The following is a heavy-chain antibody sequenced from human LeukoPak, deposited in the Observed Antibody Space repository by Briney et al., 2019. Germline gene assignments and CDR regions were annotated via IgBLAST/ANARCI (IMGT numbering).Heavy chain of an antibody. CDR2: IIPIFGTA. CDR3: ARGVSGSYYYYYMDV. CDR1: GGTFSSYA. D-gene: IGHD1-26*01. J-gene: IGHJ6*03. Sequence: SVKVSCKASGGTFSSYAISWVRQAPGQGLEWMGGIIPIFGTANYAQKFQGRVTITADKSTSTAYMELSSLRSEDTAVYYCARGVSGSYYYYYMDVWGKGTTVTVSS. V-gene: IGHV1-69*06.